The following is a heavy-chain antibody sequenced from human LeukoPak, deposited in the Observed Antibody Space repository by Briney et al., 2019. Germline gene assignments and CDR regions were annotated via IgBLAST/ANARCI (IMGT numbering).Heavy chain of an antibody. CDR3: ARDEGAAGHDY. V-gene: IGHV3-33*01. Sequence: PGGSLRLSCAASGFTFSSYGMHWVRQAPGKGLEWVAVIWYDGSNKYYADSVKGRFTNSRDNSKNTLYLQMNSLRAEDTAVYYCARDEGAAGHDYWGQGTLVTVSS. CDR1: GFTFSSYG. D-gene: IGHD6-13*01. CDR2: IWYDGSNK. J-gene: IGHJ4*02.